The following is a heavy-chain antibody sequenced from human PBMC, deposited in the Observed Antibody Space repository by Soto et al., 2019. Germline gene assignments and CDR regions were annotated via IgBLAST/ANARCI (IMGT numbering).Heavy chain of an antibody. CDR1: GGSISSGDYY. J-gene: IGHJ4*02. Sequence: SETLSLTCTVSGGSISSGDYYWSWIRQPPGKGLEWIGYIYYSGSTYYNPSLKSRVTISVDTSKNQFSLKLSSVTAADTAVYYCARCNDYGGNPPGYFDYWGQGTLVTVSS. D-gene: IGHD4-17*01. CDR3: ARCNDYGGNPPGYFDY. CDR2: IYYSGST. V-gene: IGHV4-30-4*01.